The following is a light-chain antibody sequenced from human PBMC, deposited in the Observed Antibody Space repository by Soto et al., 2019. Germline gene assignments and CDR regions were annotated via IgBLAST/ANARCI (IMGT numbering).Light chain of an antibody. J-gene: IGKJ1*01. CDR1: QSVSSN. CDR3: QQYNNWLPLT. Sequence: EIVMTQSPATLSVSPGERATLSCRASQSVSSNLAWYQQKPGQAPRLLIYGASTRATGIPARFIGSGSGTEFTLTISSLQSEDFAVYYCQQYNNWLPLTFGQGTKVEIK. V-gene: IGKV3-15*01. CDR2: GAS.